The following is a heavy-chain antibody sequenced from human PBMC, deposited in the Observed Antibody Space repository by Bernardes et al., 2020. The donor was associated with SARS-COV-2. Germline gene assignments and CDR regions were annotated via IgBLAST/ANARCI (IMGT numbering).Heavy chain of an antibody. CDR3: ARGRGWLQISRNYGLDV. CDR1: GYTFTSYD. J-gene: IGHJ6*02. Sequence: ASVKVSCKASGYTFTSYDINWVRLATGQGLEWMGWMNHNSDNTGYAQKFQGRVTMTRNTAISTAYMELSSLRSEDTAVYYCARGRGWLQISRNYGLDVWGQGTTVTVSS. D-gene: IGHD5-12*01. CDR2: MNHNSDNT. V-gene: IGHV1-8*01.